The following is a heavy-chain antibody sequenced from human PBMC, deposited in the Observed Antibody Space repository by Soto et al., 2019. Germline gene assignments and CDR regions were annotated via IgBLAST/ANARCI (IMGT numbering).Heavy chain of an antibody. Sequence: EVQLVESGGGLVQPGGSLRLSCAASGFTFSSYWMSWVRQAPGKGLEWVANIKQDGSEKYYVDSVKGRFTISRDNAKNSLYLPMNSLRAEDTAVYYCARDVSSGYDFTPPLDYWGQGSLVTVSS. J-gene: IGHJ4*02. V-gene: IGHV3-7*01. CDR2: IKQDGSEK. D-gene: IGHD5-12*01. CDR3: ARDVSSGYDFTPPLDY. CDR1: GFTFSSYW.